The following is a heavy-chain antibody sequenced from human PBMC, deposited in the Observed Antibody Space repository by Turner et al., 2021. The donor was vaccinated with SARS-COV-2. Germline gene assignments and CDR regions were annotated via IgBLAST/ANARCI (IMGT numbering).Heavy chain of an antibody. J-gene: IGHJ3*02. V-gene: IGHV3-23*01. D-gene: IGHD7-27*01. CDR1: GFTFNTYA. CDR3: VRDRPRPGDRDALDI. CDR2: VSGLGDTR. Sequence: SCAASGFTFNTYAMSWVRQAPGKGLVWVSVVSGLGDTRFYADSVRGRFTISRDNTKNRVYLQMNSLRPDDTALYYCVRDRPRPGDRDALDIWGQGTMVTGSS.